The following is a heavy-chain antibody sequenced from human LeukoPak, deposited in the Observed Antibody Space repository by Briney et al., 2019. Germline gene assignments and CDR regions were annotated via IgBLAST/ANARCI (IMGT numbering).Heavy chain of an antibody. J-gene: IGHJ4*02. CDR2: SGTSAYT. V-gene: IGHV3-11*05. CDR1: GFTFSDSY. CDR3: AKERSGYIPFDY. Sequence: GGCLRLSCAASGFTFSDSYMSWIRQAPGKGLEWVSYSGTSAYTNYADSVKGRFTISRDNSKNTLDLQMDSLRAEDTAVYYCAKERSGYIPFDYWGQGILVTVSS. D-gene: IGHD5-18*01.